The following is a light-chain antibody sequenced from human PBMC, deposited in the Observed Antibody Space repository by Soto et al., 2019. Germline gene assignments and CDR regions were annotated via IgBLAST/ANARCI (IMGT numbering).Light chain of an antibody. CDR2: GNT. CDR3: PSYHSSLSGGI. Sequence: QSVLTQPPSVSGAPGQRVTISCTGSSSNIGAHYDVHWYQQLPGTAPKLLIYGNTNRPSGVPDRFSGSKSGTSASLAITGLQAEDEADYYCPSYHSSLSGGIFGGGTKLTVL. V-gene: IGLV1-40*01. J-gene: IGLJ2*01. CDR1: SSNIGAHYD.